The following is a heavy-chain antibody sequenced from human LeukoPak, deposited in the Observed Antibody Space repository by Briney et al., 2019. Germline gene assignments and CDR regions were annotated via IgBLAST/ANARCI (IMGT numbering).Heavy chain of an antibody. CDR2: IYYSGST. J-gene: IGHJ4*02. D-gene: IGHD6-13*01. CDR1: GGSISSYY. CDR3: ARSLNSSPPFDY. V-gene: IGHV4-59*01. Sequence: SETLSLTCTVSGGSISSYYWSWIRQPPGKGLEWIGSIYYSGSTNYNPSLKSRVTISVDTSKNQFSLRLSSVTAADTAVYYCARSLNSSPPFDYWGQGTLVTVSS.